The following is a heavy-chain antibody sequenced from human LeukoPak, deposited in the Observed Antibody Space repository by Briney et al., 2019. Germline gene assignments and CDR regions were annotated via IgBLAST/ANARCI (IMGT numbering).Heavy chain of an antibody. CDR2: ISSSSSYI. V-gene: IGHV3-21*01. D-gene: IGHD6-13*01. CDR3: ARDSSSWYDRVGYYYGMDV. CDR1: GFTFSSYS. J-gene: IGHJ6*02. Sequence: PGGSLRLSCAASGFTFSSYSMNWVRQAPGKGLEWVSSISSSSSYIYYADSVKGRFTISRDNAKNSLYLQMNSLRAEDTAVYYCARDSSSWYDRVGYYYGMDVWGQGTTVTVSS.